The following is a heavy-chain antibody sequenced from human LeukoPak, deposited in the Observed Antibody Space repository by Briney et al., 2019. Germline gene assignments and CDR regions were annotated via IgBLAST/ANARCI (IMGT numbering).Heavy chain of an antibody. Sequence: SVKVSCKASGGTFSSYAISWVRQAPGQGLEWMGGIIPIFGTANYAQKFQGRVTITADKSTSTAYMELSSLRSEDTAVYYCARDRSIRYFDRAVGYWGQGTLVTVSS. J-gene: IGHJ4*02. V-gene: IGHV1-69*06. CDR3: ARDRSIRYFDRAVGY. CDR1: GGTFSSYA. CDR2: IIPIFGTA. D-gene: IGHD3-9*01.